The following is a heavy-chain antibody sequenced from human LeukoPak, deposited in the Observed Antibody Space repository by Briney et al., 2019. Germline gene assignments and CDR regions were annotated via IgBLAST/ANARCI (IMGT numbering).Heavy chain of an antibody. V-gene: IGHV3-74*01. J-gene: IGHJ6*02. D-gene: IGHD2/OR15-2a*01. CDR2: ISTDGSST. CDR1: GFTFSRYW. Sequence: PGGSLRVSCAASGFTFSRYWMHWLRQAPGKGLEWVSRISTDGSSTSYADSVKGRFTISRDNGKNTLYLQMNSLRAEDTAVYYCASYLTSIPSGMDVWGQGTTVTVSS. CDR3: ASYLTSIPSGMDV.